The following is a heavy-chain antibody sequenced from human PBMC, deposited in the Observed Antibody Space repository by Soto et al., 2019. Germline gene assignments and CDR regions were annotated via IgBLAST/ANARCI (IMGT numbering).Heavy chain of an antibody. D-gene: IGHD1-26*01. CDR1: GFTFSGSA. J-gene: IGHJ4*02. V-gene: IGHV3-73*02. CDR2: IRSKANSYAT. CDR3: TRLMVGATDY. Sequence: EVQLVESGGGLVQPGGSLKLSCAASGFTFSGSAMHWVRQASGKGLEWVGRIRSKANSYATAYAASGKGRFTISRDDSKNTAYLQMNSLKTEDTAVYYCTRLMVGATDYWGQGTLVTVSS.